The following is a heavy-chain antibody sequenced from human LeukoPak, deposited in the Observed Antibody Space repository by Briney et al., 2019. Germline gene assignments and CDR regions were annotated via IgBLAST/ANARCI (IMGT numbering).Heavy chain of an antibody. V-gene: IGHV3-30*02. Sequence: PGGSLRLSCAASGFTFSSYGMHWVRQAPGKGLEWVAFIRYDGSNKYYADSVKGRFTISRDNSKNTLFLEMSNLRPEDTAVYYCARPGHGNYGPVGYWGQGTLVTVSS. D-gene: IGHD3-22*01. CDR3: ARPGHGNYGPVGY. J-gene: IGHJ4*02. CDR2: IRYDGSNK. CDR1: GFTFSSYG.